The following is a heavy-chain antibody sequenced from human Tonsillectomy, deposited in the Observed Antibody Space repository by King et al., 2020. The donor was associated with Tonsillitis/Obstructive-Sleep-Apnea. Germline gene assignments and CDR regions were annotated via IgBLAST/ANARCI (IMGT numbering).Heavy chain of an antibody. J-gene: IGHJ3*02. CDR2: IDPADSDT. CDR1: GYSFTNYW. CDR3: ARRPDYNWNYRDWFFDI. D-gene: IGHD1-7*01. V-gene: IGHV5-51*01. Sequence: VQLVESGAEVKRPGESLKISCKGSGYSFTNYWIGWVRQMPGKGLEWMGIIDPADSDTRYSPSFQGQVTISADKSISTAYLQWSSLKASDTATYYCARRPDYNWNYRDWFFDIWGQGTMVTVSS.